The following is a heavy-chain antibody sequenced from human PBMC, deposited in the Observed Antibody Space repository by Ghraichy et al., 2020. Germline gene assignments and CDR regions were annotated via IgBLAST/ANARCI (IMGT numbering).Heavy chain of an antibody. J-gene: IGHJ4*02. CDR2: IKQDGSEK. CDR1: GFTFSNYC. V-gene: IGHV3-7*03. CDR3: ARVLVPDFWRGPFDY. D-gene: IGHD3-3*01. Sequence: GALRLSCAASGFTFSNYCMSWVRQAPGKGLEWVANIKQDGSEKYSEDSVKGRFTISRDNAKSSLYLQMNSLRAEDTAVYYCARVLVPDFWRGPFDYWGQGTLVTVSS.